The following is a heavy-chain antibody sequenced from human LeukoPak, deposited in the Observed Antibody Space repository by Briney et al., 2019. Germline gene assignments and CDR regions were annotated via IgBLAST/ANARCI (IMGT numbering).Heavy chain of an antibody. CDR1: GGSFSGYY. V-gene: IGHV4-34*01. CDR3: ASAAHSNPSPFDY. Sequence: KPSETLSLTCAVYGGSFSGYYWSWIRQPPGKGLEWIGEINHSGSTNYNPSLKSRVTISVDTSKNQFSLKLSSVTAADTAVYYCASAAHSNPSPFDYWGQGTLVTVSS. D-gene: IGHD4-11*01. J-gene: IGHJ4*02. CDR2: INHSGST.